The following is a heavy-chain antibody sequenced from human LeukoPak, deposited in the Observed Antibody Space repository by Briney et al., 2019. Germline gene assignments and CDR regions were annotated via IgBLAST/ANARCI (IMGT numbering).Heavy chain of an antibody. CDR1: GYTLTDYY. J-gene: IGHJ4*02. CDR2: FNPNSGGT. Sequence: ASVTVSCTASGYTLTDYYVHWVRLGPGQGLEWMGWFNPNSGGTNYAQKFQGRVTMTRDTSISTAYMELSRLTSDDTGVYYCARGYAYFDYWGQGTLVTVSA. D-gene: IGHD2-2*01. V-gene: IGHV1-2*02. CDR3: ARGYAYFDY.